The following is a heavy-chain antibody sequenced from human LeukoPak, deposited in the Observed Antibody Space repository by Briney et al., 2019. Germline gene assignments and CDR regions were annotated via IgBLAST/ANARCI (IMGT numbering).Heavy chain of an antibody. CDR1: GFTVSSNY. Sequence: GGSLRLSCAASGFTVSSNYMSWVRQAPGKGLESVSLIYSGVRTYYADSVEGRFTISRDNSKNTLYLQMNSLRAEDMAVYYCARDLGGTTGEGAFDIWGQGTMVTVSS. V-gene: IGHV3-66*02. CDR3: ARDLGGTTGEGAFDI. CDR2: IYSGVRT. J-gene: IGHJ3*02. D-gene: IGHD3-16*01.